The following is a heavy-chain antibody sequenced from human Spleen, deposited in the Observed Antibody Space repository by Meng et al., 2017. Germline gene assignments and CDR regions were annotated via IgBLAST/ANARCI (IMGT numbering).Heavy chain of an antibody. V-gene: IGHV4-34*01. CDR1: GGSFSGYY. D-gene: IGHD5-18*01. Sequence: VRVQRWGAGLFKPSGTLSLTCAVYGGSFSGYYWSWIRQPPGKGLEWIGEINHSGSTNYNPSLKSRVTISVDTSKNQFSLKLSSVTAADTAVYYCARARQTAMVVDYWGQGTLVTVSS. J-gene: IGHJ4*02. CDR2: INHSGST. CDR3: ARARQTAMVVDY.